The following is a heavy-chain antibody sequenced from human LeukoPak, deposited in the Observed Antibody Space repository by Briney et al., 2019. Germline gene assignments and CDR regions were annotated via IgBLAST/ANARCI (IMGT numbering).Heavy chain of an antibody. CDR1: GFTFSSYW. CDR3: ARHYYDSSGYYGEADY. J-gene: IGHJ4*02. Sequence: QPGGSLRLSCAASGFTFSSYWMHWVRQAPGKGVVWVSRINSDGSSTSYADSVKGRFTISRDNAKNTLYLQMNSLRAEDTAVYSGARHYYDSSGYYGEADYWGQGTLVTVSS. CDR2: INSDGSST. D-gene: IGHD3-22*01. V-gene: IGHV3-74*01.